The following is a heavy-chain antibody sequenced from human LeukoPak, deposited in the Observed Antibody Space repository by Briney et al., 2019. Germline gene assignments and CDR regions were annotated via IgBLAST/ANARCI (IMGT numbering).Heavy chain of an antibody. CDR2: IGTAGDT. V-gene: IGHV3-13*01. CDR1: GFTFKSYD. CDR3: ARGGRGSSWFDN. D-gene: IGHD6-13*01. J-gene: IGHJ4*02. Sequence: GGSLRLSCAASGFTFKSYDMHWVRQAAGEGLEWVSTIGTAGDTYYPGSVKGRFTISRENAKNSLYLQMNSLRAGDTAVYYCARGGRGSSWFDNWGQGTLVTVSS.